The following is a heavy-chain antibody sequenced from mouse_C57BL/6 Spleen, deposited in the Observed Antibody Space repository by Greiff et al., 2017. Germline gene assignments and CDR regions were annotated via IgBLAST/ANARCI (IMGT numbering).Heavy chain of an antibody. Sequence: EVKLVESGPELVKPGASVKMSCKASGYTFTDYNMHWVKQSHGKSLEWIGYINPNNGGTSYNQKFKGKATLTVNKSSSTAYMELRSLTSEDSAVYYCARCLYYPDYWGQGTTLTVSS. D-gene: IGHD1-1*01. V-gene: IGHV1-22*01. CDR3: ARCLYYPDY. J-gene: IGHJ2*01. CDR1: GYTFTDYN. CDR2: INPNNGGT.